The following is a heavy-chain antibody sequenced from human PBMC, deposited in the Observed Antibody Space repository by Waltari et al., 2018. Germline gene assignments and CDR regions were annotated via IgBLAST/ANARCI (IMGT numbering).Heavy chain of an antibody. CDR1: ASSISIGHF. Sequence: QVQLQESGPGLVKPSETLSLTCSVSASSISIGHFWGWIRQSPGKGLEWIGSIFHSGNSYYNPSLRSRVTLSIDTSKSEFSLNLTSLSPADTAVYYCARAGGGFLSGHFNWFDPWGHGTLVTVSS. CDR2: IFHSGNS. D-gene: IGHD3-3*01. CDR3: ARAGGGFLSGHFNWFDP. J-gene: IGHJ5*02. V-gene: IGHV4-38-2*02.